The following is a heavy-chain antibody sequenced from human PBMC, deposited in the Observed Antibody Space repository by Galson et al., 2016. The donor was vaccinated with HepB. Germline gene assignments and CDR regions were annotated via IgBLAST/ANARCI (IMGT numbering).Heavy chain of an antibody. D-gene: IGHD2/OR15-2a*01. J-gene: IGHJ4*02. V-gene: IGHV3-30*03. CDR1: GFTFSNYG. CDR2: DSMDGRRK. CDR3: ARRHEYCPPVGCSVDY. Sequence: SLRLSCAASGFTFSNYGMHWVRQAPGKGLEWVAADSMDGRRKFYADSVKGRFTISRDNSNSMLFLQMSSLTEGDTAVYYCARRHEYCPPVGCSVDYWGQGTLVSVSS.